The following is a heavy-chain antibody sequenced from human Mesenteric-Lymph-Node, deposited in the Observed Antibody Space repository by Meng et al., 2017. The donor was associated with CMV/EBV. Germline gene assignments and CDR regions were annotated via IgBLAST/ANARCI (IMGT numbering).Heavy chain of an antibody. V-gene: IGHV1-8*03. D-gene: IGHD3-3*01. CDR3: ARGDRITIFGVVTDYGMDV. CDR2: MNPNSGNT. CDR1: GYTFTSYD. J-gene: IGHJ6*02. Sequence: ASVKVSCKASGYTFTSYDINWVRQATGQGLEWMGWMNPNSGNTGYAQKFQGRVSITRNTSISTAYMELSSLRSEDTAVYYCARGDRITIFGVVTDYGMDVWGQGTTVTVSS.